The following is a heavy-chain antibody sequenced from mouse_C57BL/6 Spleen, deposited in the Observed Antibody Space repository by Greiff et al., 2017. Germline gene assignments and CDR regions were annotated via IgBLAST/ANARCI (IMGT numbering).Heavy chain of an antibody. Sequence: QVQLQQPGAELVKPGASVKLSCKASGYTFTSYWMQWVKQRPGQGLEWIGEIDPSDSYTNYNQKFKGKATLTVDTSSSTAYMQLSSLTSEDSAVYYCANWAPFAYWGQGTLVTVSA. D-gene: IGHD4-1*01. CDR1: GYTFTSYW. CDR2: IDPSDSYT. J-gene: IGHJ3*01. CDR3: ANWAPFAY. V-gene: IGHV1-50*01.